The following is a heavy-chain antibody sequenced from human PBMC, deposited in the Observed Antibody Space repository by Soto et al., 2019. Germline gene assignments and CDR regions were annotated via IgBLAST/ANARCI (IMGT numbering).Heavy chain of an antibody. V-gene: IGHV1-3*01. Sequence: ASVKVSCKASGYTFTSYAMHWVRQAPGQRLEWMGWINAGNGNTKYSQKFQGRVTITRDTSASTAYMELSSLRSEDTAVYYCARDRDIVVVPAAYGGDAFDIWGQGTMVTVSS. CDR3: ARDRDIVVVPAAYGGDAFDI. J-gene: IGHJ3*02. CDR2: INAGNGNT. CDR1: GYTFTSYA. D-gene: IGHD2-2*01.